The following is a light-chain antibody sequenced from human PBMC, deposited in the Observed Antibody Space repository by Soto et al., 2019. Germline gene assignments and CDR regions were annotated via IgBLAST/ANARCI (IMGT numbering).Light chain of an antibody. J-gene: IGKJ1*01. CDR3: QQYGSSPTWT. V-gene: IGKV3-20*01. CDR1: QSVSSSY. CDR2: GAS. Sequence: IVLTQSPGTLSLSPGERATLSCRGSQSVSSSYLAWYQQKPGQAPRLLIYGASSRATGIPDRFSGSGSGTDFTLTISRLEPEDFAVYYCQQYGSSPTWTFGQGTKVDIK.